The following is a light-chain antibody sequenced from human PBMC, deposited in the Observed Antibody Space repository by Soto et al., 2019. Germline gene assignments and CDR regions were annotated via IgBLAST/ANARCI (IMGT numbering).Light chain of an antibody. CDR3: GSWDSSLSAYV. CDR1: SSNSGGNS. CDR2: DDD. V-gene: IGLV1-51*01. J-gene: IGLJ1*01. Sequence: QSVLTQPPSVSAAPGQRVTISCSGSSSNSGGNSVSWYQQLPGTAPKLLIYDDDKRPPGIPDRFSGSKSGTSATLGITGFQTGDEADHYCGSWDSSLSAYVFGTGTKVTVL.